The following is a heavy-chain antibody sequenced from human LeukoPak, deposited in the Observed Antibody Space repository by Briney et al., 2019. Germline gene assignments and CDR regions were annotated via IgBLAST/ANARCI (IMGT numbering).Heavy chain of an antibody. CDR1: GGSISSYY. V-gene: IGHV4-59*12. D-gene: IGHD3-10*01. CDR2: IYYTGST. Sequence: SETLSLTCTVSGGSISSYYWSWIRQPPGKGLEWIGYIYYTGSTKYNASLKSRVTISVDTSKNQFSLKVSSVTAADTAVYYCARELLWFGDWGQGTLVTVSS. CDR3: ARELLWFGD. J-gene: IGHJ4*02.